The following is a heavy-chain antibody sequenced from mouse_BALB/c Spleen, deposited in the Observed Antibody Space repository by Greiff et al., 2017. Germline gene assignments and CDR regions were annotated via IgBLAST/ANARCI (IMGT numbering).Heavy chain of an antibody. Sequence: VQLQQSGPELVKPGASVKISCKASGYSFTGYYMHWVKQSHVKSLEWIGRINPYNGATSYNQNFKDKASLTVDKSSSTAYMELHSLTSEDSAVYYCAKSLYYYGSSYFDYWGQGTTLTVSS. CDR1: GYSFTGYY. CDR2: INPYNGAT. D-gene: IGHD1-1*01. V-gene: IGHV1-31*01. CDR3: AKSLYYYGSSYFDY. J-gene: IGHJ2*01.